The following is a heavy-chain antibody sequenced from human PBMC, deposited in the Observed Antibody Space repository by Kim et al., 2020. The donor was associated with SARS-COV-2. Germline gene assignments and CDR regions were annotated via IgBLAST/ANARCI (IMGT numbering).Heavy chain of an antibody. CDR3: APSQFDP. CDR2: DGSNK. J-gene: IGHJ5*02. V-gene: IGHV3-30-3*01. Sequence: DGSNKYYADSVKGRFTISRDNSKNTLYLQMNSLRAEDTAVYYCAPSQFDPWGQGTLVTVSS.